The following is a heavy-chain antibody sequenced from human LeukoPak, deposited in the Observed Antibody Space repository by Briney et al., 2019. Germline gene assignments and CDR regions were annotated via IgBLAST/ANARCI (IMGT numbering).Heavy chain of an antibody. J-gene: IGHJ4*02. Sequence: GGSLRLSCAASGFTFSSYAMHWVRQAPGKGLEWVAVISYDGSNKYYADSVKGRFTISRDNSKNTLYLQMNSLRAEDTAVYYCAREARNCSGGSCYSRYFDYWGQGTLVTVSS. CDR1: GFTFSSYA. CDR3: AREARNCSGGSCYSRYFDY. D-gene: IGHD2-15*01. CDR2: ISYDGSNK. V-gene: IGHV3-30-3*01.